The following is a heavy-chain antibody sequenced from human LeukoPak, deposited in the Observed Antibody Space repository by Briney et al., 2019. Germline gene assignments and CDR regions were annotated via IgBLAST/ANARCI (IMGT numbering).Heavy chain of an antibody. Sequence: PSETLSLTCAVYGGFFSGYYWSWIRQPPGKGLEWIGEINHSGSTNYNPSLKSRVTISVDTSKNKFSLKRSSVTAADTAVYYYARVSVATVDYWGQGTLVTVSS. D-gene: IGHD5-12*01. CDR2: INHSGST. J-gene: IGHJ4*02. V-gene: IGHV4-34*01. CDR1: GGFFSGYY. CDR3: ARVSVATVDY.